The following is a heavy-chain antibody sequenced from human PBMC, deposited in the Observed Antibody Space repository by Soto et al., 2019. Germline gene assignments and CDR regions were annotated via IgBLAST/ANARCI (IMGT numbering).Heavy chain of an antibody. Sequence: PSQTLSLTCVISGDSVSTNSAAWNWIRQSPSRGLEWLGRTYYRSKWYNDYAVSVQSRITVNPDTSKNQFSLQLNAVNPEDTGVYYCASRVECSTTGCIRWGEGTLVTVSS. CDR3: ASRVECSTTGCIR. V-gene: IGHV6-1*01. CDR1: GDSVSTNSAA. D-gene: IGHD1-1*01. J-gene: IGHJ4*02. CDR2: TYYRSKWYN.